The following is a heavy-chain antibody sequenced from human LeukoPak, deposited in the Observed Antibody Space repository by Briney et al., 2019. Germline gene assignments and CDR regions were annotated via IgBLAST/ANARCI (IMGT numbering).Heavy chain of an antibody. CDR1: GYTFTSYG. CDR2: ISAYNGNT. CDR3: ARDLSYDSSGYYRNDAFDI. D-gene: IGHD3-22*01. Sequence: GASVKVSCKASGYTFTSYGISWVRQAPGQGLEWMGWISAYNGNTNYAQKLQGRATMTTDTSTSRACMELRSLRSDGTDVYYCARDLSYDSSGYYRNDAFDIWGQGTMVTVSS. J-gene: IGHJ3*02. V-gene: IGHV1-18*01.